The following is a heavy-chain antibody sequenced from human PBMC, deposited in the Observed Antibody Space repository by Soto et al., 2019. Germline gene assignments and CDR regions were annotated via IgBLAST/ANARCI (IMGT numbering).Heavy chain of an antibody. CDR1: GFNFSTYG. V-gene: IGHV3-30*18. J-gene: IGHJ4*02. Sequence: QVQLVESGGGVVQPGRSLRLSCAASGFNFSTYGVHWVRQAPGKGLEWVGVISYDGGEKYYADHVKGRSTISRDNSKATLYLQMNSLRPEDTAVYYCANDVMGSPDYWGQGTLVTVSS. CDR3: ANDVMGSPDY. D-gene: IGHD2-8*01. CDR2: ISYDGGEK.